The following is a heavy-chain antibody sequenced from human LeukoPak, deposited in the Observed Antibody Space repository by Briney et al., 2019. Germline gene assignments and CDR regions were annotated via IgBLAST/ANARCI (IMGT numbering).Heavy chain of an antibody. D-gene: IGHD3-10*01. V-gene: IGHV4-59*12. CDR2: IYYSGST. Sequence: SETLSLTCTVSGGSISSYYWSWIRQPPGKGLEWIGYIYYSGSTNYNPSLKSRVTISVDTSKNQFSLKLSSVTAADTAVYYCAREPRSGSYPNHGMDVWGQGTTVTVSS. CDR1: GGSISSYY. J-gene: IGHJ6*02. CDR3: AREPRSGSYPNHGMDV.